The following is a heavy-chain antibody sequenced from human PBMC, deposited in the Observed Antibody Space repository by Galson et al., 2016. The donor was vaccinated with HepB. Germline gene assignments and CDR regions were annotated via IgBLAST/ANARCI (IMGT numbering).Heavy chain of an antibody. CDR3: ARESGFLGGVTENWFDP. CDR2: IRTYSGST. V-gene: IGHV1-18*01. CDR1: GYNFLSYC. D-gene: IGHD3-16*01. J-gene: IGHJ5*02. Sequence: SVKVSCKASGYNFLSYCISWLRQAPGQGLEWMGRIRTYSGSTHYAQKFQGRVTMTPDTSTTTVYMELRSLTPDDTAIYYCARESGFLGGVTENWFDPWGQGTLVTVSS.